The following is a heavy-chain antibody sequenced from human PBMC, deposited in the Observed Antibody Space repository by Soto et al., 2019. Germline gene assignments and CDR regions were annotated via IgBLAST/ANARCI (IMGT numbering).Heavy chain of an antibody. CDR2: LDPNNGDT. D-gene: IGHD6-19*01. CDR3: GTLQAVAGTGVDY. V-gene: IGHV1-8*01. Sequence: AASVKVSCKASGYSFTSYDVNWVRQATGKGLEWMGGLDPNNGDTTFAQKFQGRVTMTEDTSTDTAYMELSGLRSEDTAVYYCGTLQAVAGTGVDYWGQGTLVTVSS. CDR1: GYSFTSYD. J-gene: IGHJ4*02.